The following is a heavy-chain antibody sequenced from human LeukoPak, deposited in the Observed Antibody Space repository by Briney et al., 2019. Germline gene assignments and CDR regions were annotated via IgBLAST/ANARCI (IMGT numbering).Heavy chain of an antibody. CDR1: GFTFGEYA. D-gene: IGHD6-13*01. CDR3: TTRTFDSWPYYFES. CDR2: IRSKTYGGTT. J-gene: IGHJ4*02. V-gene: IGHV3-49*04. Sequence: GGSLRLSCTASGFTFGEYAMSWVRQAPGKGLEWVGFIRSKTYGGTTEHAASVKGRFSISRDDSKIIAHLQMDSLKTEDTAVYYCTTRTFDSWPYYFESWGQGTLVSVSS.